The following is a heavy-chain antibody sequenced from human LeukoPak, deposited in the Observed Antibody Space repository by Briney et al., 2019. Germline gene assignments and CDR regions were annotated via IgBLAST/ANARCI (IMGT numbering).Heavy chain of an antibody. J-gene: IGHJ5*02. CDR2: INPNSGGT. D-gene: IGHD3-10*01. Sequence: ASVKVSCKASGYSFTGYYIHWVRQAPGQGLEWMGWINPNSGGTNYAQKFQGRVTMTRDTSISTAYMELSRLRSDDTAVYYCARDRAPMVRGVNRNWFDPWGQGTLVTVSS. V-gene: IGHV1-2*02. CDR3: ARDRAPMVRGVNRNWFDP. CDR1: GYSFTGYY.